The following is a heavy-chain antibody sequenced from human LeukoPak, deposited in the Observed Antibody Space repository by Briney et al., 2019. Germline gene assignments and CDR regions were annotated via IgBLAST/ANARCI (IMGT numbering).Heavy chain of an antibody. CDR3: ARGYYYYMDV. V-gene: IGHV4-59*01. CDR2: IYYSGST. CDR1: GGSISSYY. Sequence: SETLSLTCTVSGGSISSYYWSWIRQSPGKVLEWIGYIYYSGSTNYNPSLKSRVTISVDTSKNHFSLYLRSVTAADTAVYYCARGYYYYMDVWGKGTTVTVSS. J-gene: IGHJ6*03.